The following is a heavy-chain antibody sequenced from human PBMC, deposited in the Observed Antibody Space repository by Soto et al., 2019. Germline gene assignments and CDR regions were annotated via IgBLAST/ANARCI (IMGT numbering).Heavy chain of an antibody. CDR2: ISGSGGST. Sequence: SLRLSCAASGFTFSSYAMSWVRQAPGKGLEWVSAISGSGGSTYYADSVKGRCTISRDNSKNTLYLQMNSLRAEDTAVYYCAKDRMGSSSIYFDYWGQGTLVTVSS. J-gene: IGHJ4*02. V-gene: IGHV3-23*01. D-gene: IGHD6-13*01. CDR1: GFTFSSYA. CDR3: AKDRMGSSSIYFDY.